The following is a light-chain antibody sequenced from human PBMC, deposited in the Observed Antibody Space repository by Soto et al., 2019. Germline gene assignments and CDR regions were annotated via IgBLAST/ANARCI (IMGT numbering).Light chain of an antibody. J-gene: IGKJ5*01. CDR2: GAS. CDR3: QQYNDWPPAIT. CDR1: QSVRRN. Sequence: EIVMTQSPATLSMSPGERATLSCRASQSVRRNLAWYQQKPGQAPRLVIYGASTRATGFPARFSGSGSGTEFTLTISSLQSEDFAVYFCQQYNDWPPAITFGQGTRLEIK. V-gene: IGKV3-15*01.